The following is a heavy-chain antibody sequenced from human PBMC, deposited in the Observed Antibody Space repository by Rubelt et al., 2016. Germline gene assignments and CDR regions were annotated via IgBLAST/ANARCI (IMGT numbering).Heavy chain of an antibody. CDR2: IIPVFGTE. V-gene: IGHV1-69*01. CDR3: ATTIAIRPYYFDY. J-gene: IGHJ4*02. Sequence: QVQLVQSGAEVKKPGSSVKVSCKASGGTFSSYAISWVRQAPGQGLEWMGGIIPVFGTENYAQKFQGRCTMTADESTSTGYMELSSLRSEDTAVYYCATTIAIRPYYFDYWGQGTLVTVSS. D-gene: IGHD6-6*01. CDR1: GGTFSSYA.